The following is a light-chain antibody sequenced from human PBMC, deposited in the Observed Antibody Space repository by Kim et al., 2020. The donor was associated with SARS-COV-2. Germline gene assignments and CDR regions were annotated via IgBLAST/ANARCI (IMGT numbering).Light chain of an antibody. CDR3: QQYGSAPIT. CDR1: QSISSTY. V-gene: IGKV3-20*01. CDR2: GAS. Sequence: EIVLTQSPGTLSLSPGERATLSCRASQSISSTYLAWYQQKPGQAPRLLIYGASSRAPGIPDRFSGSGSGTDFTLTVSRLEPKDFAVYYCQQYGSAPITFGQGTRRGIK. J-gene: IGKJ5*01.